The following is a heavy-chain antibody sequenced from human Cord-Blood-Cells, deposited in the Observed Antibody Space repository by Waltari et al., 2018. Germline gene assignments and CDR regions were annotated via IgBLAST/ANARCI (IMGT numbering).Heavy chain of an antibody. J-gene: IGHJ4*02. CDR2: TYYRSKWYN. CDR3: ARDMSNTLYCSGGSCYSAMGY. Sequence: QVQLQQSGPGLVKPSQTLSLTCAISGDSVSSNSAAWNWIRQSPSRGLEWLGRTYYRSKWYNDYAVSVKSRITSNPDTSKNQFSLQLNSVTPEDTAVYYCARDMSNTLYCSGGSCYSAMGYWGQGTLVTVSS. D-gene: IGHD2-15*01. V-gene: IGHV6-1*01. CDR1: GDSVSSNSAA.